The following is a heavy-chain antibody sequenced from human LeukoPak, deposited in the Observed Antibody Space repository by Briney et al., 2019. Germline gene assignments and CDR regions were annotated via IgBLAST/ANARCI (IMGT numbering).Heavy chain of an antibody. V-gene: IGHV3-23*01. CDR1: GFTFSSYA. CDR2: ISGSGGST. D-gene: IGHD6-6*01. J-gene: IGHJ4*02. Sequence: GGSLRLSCAASGFTFSSYAISWVRQAPRKGLEWVSAISGSGGSTYYADSVKGRFTISRDNSKNTLYLQMNSLRAEGTAVYYCAKAVSSSSADLDYWGQGTLVTVSS. CDR3: AKAVSSSSADLDY.